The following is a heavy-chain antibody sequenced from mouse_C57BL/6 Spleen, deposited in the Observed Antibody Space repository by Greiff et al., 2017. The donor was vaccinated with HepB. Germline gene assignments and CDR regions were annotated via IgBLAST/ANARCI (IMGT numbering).Heavy chain of an antibody. D-gene: IGHD1-1*01. V-gene: IGHV5-6*01. CDR2: ISSGGSYT. Sequence: EVKLMESGGDLVKPGGSLKLSCAASGFTFSSYGMSWVRQTPDKRLEWVATISSGGSYTYYPDSVKGRFTISRDNAKNTLYLQMSSLKSEDTAMYYCARQGYGRREYWYFDVWGTGTTVTVSS. CDR1: GFTFSSYG. J-gene: IGHJ1*03. CDR3: ARQGYGRREYWYFDV.